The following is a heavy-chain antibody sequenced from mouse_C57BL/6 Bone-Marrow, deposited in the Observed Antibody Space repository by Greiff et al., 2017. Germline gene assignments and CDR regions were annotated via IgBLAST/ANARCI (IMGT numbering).Heavy chain of an antibody. J-gene: IGHJ4*01. CDR1: GFNIKDDY. Sequence: VQLQQSGAELVRPGASVKLSCTASGFNIKDDYMHWVKQRPEQGLEWIGWIDPENGDTEYASKFQGKATITADTSSNTAYLQLSSLTSEDTAVYYCTTRSYYCAMDYWGQGTSVTVSS. V-gene: IGHV14-4*01. D-gene: IGHD2-12*01. CDR3: TTRSYYCAMDY. CDR2: IDPENGDT.